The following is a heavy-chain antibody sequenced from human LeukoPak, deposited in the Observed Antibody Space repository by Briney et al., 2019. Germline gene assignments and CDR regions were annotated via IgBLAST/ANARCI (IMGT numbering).Heavy chain of an antibody. CDR1: GFTFSSYA. CDR2: ISYDGSNK. J-gene: IGHJ4*02. V-gene: IGHV3-30-3*01. Sequence: GGSLRLSCAASGFTFSSYAMHWVRQAPGKGLEWVAVISYDGSNKYYADSVKGRFTISRDNSKNTLYPQMNSLRAEDTAVYYCARSDEEAYYFDYWGQGTLVTVSS. CDR3: ARSDEEAYYFDY.